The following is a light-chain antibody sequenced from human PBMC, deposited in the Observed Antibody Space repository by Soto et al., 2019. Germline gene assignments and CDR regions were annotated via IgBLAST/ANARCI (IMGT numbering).Light chain of an antibody. Sequence: DIQMTQSPSTLSASVGDRVTITCRARQSISRWLAWYQQKPGKAPNLLIYDASSLESGVPSRFSGSGSGTEFTLTITSLQPDDFATYYCQQYNSYSPETFGQGTKVEIK. CDR2: DAS. J-gene: IGKJ1*01. V-gene: IGKV1-5*01. CDR3: QQYNSYSPET. CDR1: QSISRW.